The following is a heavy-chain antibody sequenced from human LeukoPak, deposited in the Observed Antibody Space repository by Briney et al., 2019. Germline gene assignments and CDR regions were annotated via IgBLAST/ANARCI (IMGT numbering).Heavy chain of an antibody. J-gene: IGHJ6*04. V-gene: IGHV1-69*06. Sequence: GASVKVSCKASGGTFSSYVISWVRQAPGQGLEWMGGIIPIFGTANYAQKFQGRVTITADKSTSTAYMELRSLTSDDTAVYYCARGGVTSVVDVWGKGITVTISS. CDR2: IIPIFGTA. CDR1: GGTFSSYV. D-gene: IGHD4-23*01. CDR3: ARGGVTSVVDV.